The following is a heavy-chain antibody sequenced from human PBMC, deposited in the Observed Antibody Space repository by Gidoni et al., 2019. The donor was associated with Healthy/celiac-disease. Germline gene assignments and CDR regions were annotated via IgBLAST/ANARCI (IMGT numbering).Heavy chain of an antibody. CDR2: ISYDGSNK. V-gene: IGHV3-30-3*01. J-gene: IGHJ4*02. Sequence: QVQLVESGGGVVQPGRSLRLSCAASGFTFSSYAMQWVRQAPGKGLEWVAVISYDGSNKYYADSVKGRFTISRDNSKNTLYLKMNSLRAEDTAVYYCARGTRSGWYDYWGQGTLVTVSS. CDR1: GFTFSSYA. D-gene: IGHD6-19*01. CDR3: ARGTRSGWYDY.